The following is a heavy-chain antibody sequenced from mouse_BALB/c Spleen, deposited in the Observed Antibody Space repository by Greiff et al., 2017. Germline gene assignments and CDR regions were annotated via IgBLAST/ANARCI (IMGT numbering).Heavy chain of an antibody. D-gene: IGHD2-1*01. Sequence: QVQLKQSGPELVKPGASVKMSCKASGYTFTDYVISWVKQRTGQGLEWIGEIYPGSGSTYYNEKFKDKATLTADKSSSTVYMELSRLTSEDSAVYFCARHEVGIYYGNSLFDYWGQGTTLTVSS. V-gene: IGHV1-62-2*01. CDR2: IYPGSGST. CDR3: ARHEVGIYYGNSLFDY. CDR1: GYTFTDYV. J-gene: IGHJ2*01.